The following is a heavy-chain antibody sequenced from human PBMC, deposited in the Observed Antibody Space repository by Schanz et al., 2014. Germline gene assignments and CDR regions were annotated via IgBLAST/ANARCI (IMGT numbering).Heavy chain of an antibody. CDR1: GFTFSSYA. CDR2: ISGGGGGYR. D-gene: IGHD1-1*01. V-gene: IGHV3-23*04. J-gene: IGHJ3*02. CDR3: ARDRWDWNNAFDI. Sequence: EVQLGESGGGLVQPGGSLRLSCAVSGFTFSSYAMSWVRQAPGKGLEWVSTISGGGGGYRPYADSVKGRFTISRDNSINTLSLQMNSLSADDTAVYYCARDRWDWNNAFDIWGQGTMVTVSS.